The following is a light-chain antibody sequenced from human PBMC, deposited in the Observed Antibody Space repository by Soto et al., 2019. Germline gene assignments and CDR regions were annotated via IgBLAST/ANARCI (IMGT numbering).Light chain of an antibody. CDR2: NDN. CDR3: QVWDSSGDGM. J-gene: IGLJ3*02. Sequence: SYELTQSSSVSVAPGQTARITCGGNNIGSKRVHWYQHKPGQAPVLVVYNDNVRPSGIPERFSGSNSGNTATLIISRVEAGDEADYYCQVWDSSGDGMFGGGTKGTVL. CDR1: NIGSKR. V-gene: IGLV3-21*02.